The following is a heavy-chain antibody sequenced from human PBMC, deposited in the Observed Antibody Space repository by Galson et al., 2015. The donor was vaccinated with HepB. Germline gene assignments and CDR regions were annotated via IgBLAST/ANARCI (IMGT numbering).Heavy chain of an antibody. CDR3: AAFTAPHLCGGDCYWKDWFDP. Sequence: SVKASCKASGYTFTGYYMHWVRQAPGQGLEWMGWINPNSGGTNYAQKFQGRVTMTRDTSISTAYMELSRLRSDDTAVYYCAAFTAPHLCGGDCYWKDWFDPWGQGTLVTVSS. J-gene: IGHJ5*02. CDR2: INPNSGGT. V-gene: IGHV1-2*02. D-gene: IGHD2-21*01. CDR1: GYTFTGYY.